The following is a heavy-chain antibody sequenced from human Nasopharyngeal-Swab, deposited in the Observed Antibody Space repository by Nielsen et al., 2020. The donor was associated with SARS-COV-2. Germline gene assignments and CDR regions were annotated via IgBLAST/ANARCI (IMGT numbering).Heavy chain of an antibody. V-gene: IGHV3-7*04. CDR1: GFTFTNHY. Sequence: GESLKISCAASGFTFTNHYMTWVRQAPGKGLEWVANIKQDGGEKFYVDSVKGRFRVSRDNAQNSVYLQMDRLRVEDTAVYYCAREADLIGYDDAFDIWGRGTVVTVSS. D-gene: IGHD3-16*01. J-gene: IGHJ3*02. CDR2: IKQDGGEK. CDR3: AREADLIGYDDAFDI.